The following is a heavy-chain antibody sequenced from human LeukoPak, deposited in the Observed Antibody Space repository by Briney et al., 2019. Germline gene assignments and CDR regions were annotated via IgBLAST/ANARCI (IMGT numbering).Heavy chain of an antibody. J-gene: IGHJ4*02. V-gene: IGHV1-2*02. Sequence: ASVKVSCKASGHTFTGYYMHWVRQAPGQGLEWMGWINPNSGDTNHAQKFQGRVTLTRDTSISTAYMELRRLRSDDTAVYYCAREPVGVGATTLDYWGQGTLVTVSS. CDR1: GHTFTGYY. CDR2: INPNSGDT. D-gene: IGHD1-26*01. CDR3: AREPVGVGATTLDY.